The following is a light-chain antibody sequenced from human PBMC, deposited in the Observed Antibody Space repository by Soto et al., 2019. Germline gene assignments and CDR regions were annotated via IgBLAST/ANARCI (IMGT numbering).Light chain of an antibody. J-gene: IGKJ4*01. Sequence: DIQLTQSPSFLSASVGDRVIITCRASQGINNYLAWYQQKPGKVPKLLIYAASTLQSGVPSRFSGSGSGTEFTLTISSLQPEDFAAYYCQQLNSYPHTFGGGTKVEIK. CDR2: AAS. V-gene: IGKV1-9*01. CDR3: QQLNSYPHT. CDR1: QGINNY.